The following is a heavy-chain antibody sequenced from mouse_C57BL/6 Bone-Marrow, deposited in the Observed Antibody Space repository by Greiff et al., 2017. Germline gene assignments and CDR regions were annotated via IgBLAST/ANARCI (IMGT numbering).Heavy chain of an antibody. Sequence: QVQLQQPGAELVRPGTSVKLSCKASGYTFTSYWMHWVKQRPGQGLEWIGVIDPSDSYPNYNQKFKGKATLTVDTSSSTAYMQLSSLTSEDSAVYYCARWEAYWGQGTLVTVSA. CDR2: IDPSDSYP. V-gene: IGHV1-59*01. J-gene: IGHJ3*01. CDR3: ARWEAY. CDR1: GYTFTSYW. D-gene: IGHD4-1*01.